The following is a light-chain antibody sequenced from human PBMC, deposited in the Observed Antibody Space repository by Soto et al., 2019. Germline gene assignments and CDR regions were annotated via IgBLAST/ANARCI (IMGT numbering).Light chain of an antibody. J-gene: IGKJ4*01. CDR1: QSVSSY. CDR3: QQYGSSPLT. Sequence: EIVLTQSPGTLSLSVGERVTLSCRASQSVSSYLAWYQQTPGQAPRLLIYDTSNRATGTPDRFSGSGSGTDFTLTISRLEPEDFTVYYCQQYGSSPLTFGGGTTVGIK. CDR2: DTS. V-gene: IGKV3-20*01.